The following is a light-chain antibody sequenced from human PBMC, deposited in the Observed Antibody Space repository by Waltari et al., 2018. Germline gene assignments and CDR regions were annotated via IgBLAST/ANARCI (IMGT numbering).Light chain of an antibody. J-gene: IGLJ3*02. CDR2: RIY. CDR3: AAWDDSLSVWV. V-gene: IGLV1-47*01. CDR1: RSNIGNNY. Sequence: QSVLIQPPSASGTPGQRVTISCSGGRSNIGNNYVFWYQQFPGTAPKLLIYRIYQRPSGVPDRFSGSKSGTSASLAISGLRSEDEADYYCAAWDDSLSVWVFGGGTKLTVL.